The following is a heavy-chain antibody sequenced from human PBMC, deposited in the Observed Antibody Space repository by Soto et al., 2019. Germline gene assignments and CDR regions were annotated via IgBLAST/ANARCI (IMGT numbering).Heavy chain of an antibody. CDR2: INAGNGNT. V-gene: IGHV1-3*01. CDR3: ARVGGSYDFWSGYNYYYGLDV. D-gene: IGHD3-3*01. CDR1: GDTFTSYA. Sequence: ASVKASCKSSGDTFTSYAMHCVRQAPGQRLEWMGWINAGNGNTKYSQKFQGRVTITRDTSASTVYMELSSLRSEDTAVYYCARVGGSYDFWSGYNYYYGLDVWGQGTTVTVSS. J-gene: IGHJ6*02.